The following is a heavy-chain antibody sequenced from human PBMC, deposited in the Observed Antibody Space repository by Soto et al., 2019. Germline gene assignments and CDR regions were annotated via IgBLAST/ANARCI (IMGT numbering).Heavy chain of an antibody. CDR2: ISGSGGST. CDR1: GFTFSSYA. V-gene: IGHV3-23*01. J-gene: IGHJ4*02. Sequence: GGSLRLSCAASGFTFSSYAMSWVRQAPGKGLEWVSTISGSGGSTYYADSVKGRFTISRDNSKNTLYLQMNSLRAGDTAVYFCAKSSLNWDIVAPDCWGQGTLVTVSS. D-gene: IGHD5-12*01. CDR3: AKSSLNWDIVAPDC.